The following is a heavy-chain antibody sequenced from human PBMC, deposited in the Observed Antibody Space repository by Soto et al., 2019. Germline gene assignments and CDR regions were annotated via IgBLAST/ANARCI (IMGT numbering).Heavy chain of an antibody. D-gene: IGHD3-22*01. CDR3: ATFMIVDDAFDI. CDR1: GFTFSSYG. V-gene: IGHV3-33*01. J-gene: IGHJ3*02. CDR2: IWYDGSNK. Sequence: QVQLVESGGGVVQPGRSLRLSCAASGFTFSSYGMHWVRQAPGKGLEWAAVIWYDGSNKYYADSVKGRFTISRDNSKNTLYLQMNSLRAEDTAVYYCATFMIVDDAFDIWGQGTMVTVSS.